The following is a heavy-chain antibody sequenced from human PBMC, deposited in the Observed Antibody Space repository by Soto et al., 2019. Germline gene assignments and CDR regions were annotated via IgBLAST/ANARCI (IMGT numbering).Heavy chain of an antibody. CDR2: ISSSSSTI. Sequence: GGSLRLSCAASGFTFSSYSMNWVRQAPGKGLEWVSYISSSSSTIYYADSVKGRFTISRDSAKNSLYLQMSSLRSEDTAVYYCARDLQPRSVTTDYYYYYYYMDVWGQGTTVTVSS. CDR1: GFTFSSYS. J-gene: IGHJ6*03. V-gene: IGHV3-48*01. D-gene: IGHD4-4*01. CDR3: ARDLQPRSVTTDYYYYYYYMDV.